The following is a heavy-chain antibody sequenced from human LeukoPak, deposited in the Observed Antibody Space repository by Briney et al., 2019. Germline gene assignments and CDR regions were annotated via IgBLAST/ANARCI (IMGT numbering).Heavy chain of an antibody. Sequence: ESLKITSQGSGYSFTSYWIGCVRQMAGKGLECMGIIYPGDSDTRYSPSFQGQVTISADKSISTAYLQWSSLKASDTAMYYCARRSRWSVAAIDYWGQGTLVTVSS. V-gene: IGHV5-51*01. J-gene: IGHJ4*02. CDR2: IYPGDSDT. CDR3: ARRSRWSVAAIDY. D-gene: IGHD6-19*01. CDR1: GYSFTSYW.